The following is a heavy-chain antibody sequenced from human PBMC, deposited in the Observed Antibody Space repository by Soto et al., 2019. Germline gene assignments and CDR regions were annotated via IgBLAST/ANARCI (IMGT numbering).Heavy chain of an antibody. J-gene: IGHJ4*01. V-gene: IGHV3-23*01. CDR2: ISGSGGRT. CDR3: AALIVVVMYPDY. CDR1: GFTFSSYA. D-gene: IGHD3-22*01. Sequence: GSLRLSCAASGFTFSSYAMSWVRQAPGKGLEWVSAISGSGGRTYYADSVKGRFTISRDNSKNTLYLQMNSLGAEDTAVYYCAALIVVVMYPDYWGQGTLVTVSS.